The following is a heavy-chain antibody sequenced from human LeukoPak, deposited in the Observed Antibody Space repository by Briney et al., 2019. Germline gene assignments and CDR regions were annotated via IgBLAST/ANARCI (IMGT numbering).Heavy chain of an antibody. Sequence: PGGSLRLSCAASGFTFRNYGMHWVRQAPGKGLEWVAVISIGGSEKYYADSVKGRFTISRDNSKNTLYLQMNSLRGDDTAVYYCANPQSRGYDYLDYWGQGTLVTVSS. J-gene: IGHJ4*02. CDR2: ISIGGSEK. D-gene: IGHD5-12*01. CDR1: GFTFRNYG. V-gene: IGHV3-30*18. CDR3: ANPQSRGYDYLDY.